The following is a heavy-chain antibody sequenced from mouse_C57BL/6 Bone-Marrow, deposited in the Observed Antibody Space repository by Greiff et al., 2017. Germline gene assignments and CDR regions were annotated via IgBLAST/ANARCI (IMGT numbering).Heavy chain of an antibody. D-gene: IGHD1-1*01. CDR1: GFTFSSYA. Sequence: EVQLVESGGGLVKPGGSLKLSCAASGFTFSSYAMSWVRQTPEKRLEWVATISDGGSYTYYPDNVKGRFTISRDNAKNNLYLQMSHLKSEDTAMYYCARDHGSSYLYYYAMDYWGQGTSVTVSS. V-gene: IGHV5-4*01. CDR2: ISDGGSYT. CDR3: ARDHGSSYLYYYAMDY. J-gene: IGHJ4*01.